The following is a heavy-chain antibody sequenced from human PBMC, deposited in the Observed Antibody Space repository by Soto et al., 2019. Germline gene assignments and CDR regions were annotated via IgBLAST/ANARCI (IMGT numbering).Heavy chain of an antibody. Sequence: EPLSLTCAVNGGSLSGYYWSWIRQSPGKGLEWIGEINHRGSSDYNPSLKSRVTISIDASKNHVTLELTSVTAADTAVYYCARSDNRNSLYGVDVWGQGTAVTVSS. V-gene: IGHV4-34*01. J-gene: IGHJ6*02. CDR2: INHRGSS. CDR1: GGSLSGYY. CDR3: ARSDNRNSLYGVDV. D-gene: IGHD1-7*01.